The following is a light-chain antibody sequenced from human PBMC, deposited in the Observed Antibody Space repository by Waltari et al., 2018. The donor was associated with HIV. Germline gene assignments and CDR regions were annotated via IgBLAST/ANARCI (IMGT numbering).Light chain of an antibody. V-gene: IGLV2-11*01. CDR3: SSYAGSYIWV. J-gene: IGLJ3*02. CDR1: SNDVGAYGF. Sequence: QSALTQPRSVSGSPGQSVTIPCTGTSNDVGAYGFVSWYQQHPGKAPRLMIFHVISRPSGVPYRFSGSKSGSTASLTISGLQAEDEADYYCSSYAGSYIWVFGGGTKLTVL. CDR2: HVI.